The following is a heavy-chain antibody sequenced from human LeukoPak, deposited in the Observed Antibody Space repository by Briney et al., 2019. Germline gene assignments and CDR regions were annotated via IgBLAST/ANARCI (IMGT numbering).Heavy chain of an antibody. Sequence: SETLSLTCTVSGGSISSSSYYWGWIRQPPGKGLEWIGSIYYSGSTYYNPSLKSRVTISVDTSKNQFSLKLSSVTAADTAVYYCAREDSSGWIDYWGQGTLVTVSS. D-gene: IGHD6-19*01. CDR1: GGSISSSSYY. V-gene: IGHV4-39*07. CDR3: AREDSSGWIDY. J-gene: IGHJ4*02. CDR2: IYYSGST.